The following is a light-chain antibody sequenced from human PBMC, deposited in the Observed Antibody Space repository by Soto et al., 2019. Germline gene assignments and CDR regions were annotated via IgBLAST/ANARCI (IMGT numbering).Light chain of an antibody. CDR1: SSDVGGYNY. Sequence: QSVLTQPASVSGSPGQSITISCTGTSSDVGGYNYVSWYQQHPGKAPKLMIYEVSNRPSGVSNRFSGSKSGNTASLTISVLQAEDEADYYCSSYTGSSTSNYVFAPGTELTVL. J-gene: IGLJ1*01. CDR3: SSYTGSSTSNYV. V-gene: IGLV2-14*01. CDR2: EVS.